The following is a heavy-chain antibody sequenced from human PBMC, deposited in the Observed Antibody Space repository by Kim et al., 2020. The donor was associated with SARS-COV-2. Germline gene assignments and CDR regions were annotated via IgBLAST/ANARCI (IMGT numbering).Heavy chain of an antibody. D-gene: IGHD4-17*01. J-gene: IGHJ4*02. V-gene: IGHV3-23*01. CDR3: AKSTTVSTYFDY. Sequence: YADSVKGRFTISRDNSKNTLYLQMNSLRAEDTAVYYCAKSTTVSTYFDYWGQGTLVTVSS.